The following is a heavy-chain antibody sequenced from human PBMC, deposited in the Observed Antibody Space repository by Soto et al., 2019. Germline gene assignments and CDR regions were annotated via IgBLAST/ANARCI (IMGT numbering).Heavy chain of an antibody. CDR1: DGSISSGGYY. J-gene: IGHJ6*02. Sequence: TISLTCSVADGSISSGGYYWSWIRQHPGKGLEWIGYIYYSGSTYYNPSLKSRVTISVDTSKNQFSLKLSSVTAADTAVYYCARAGVMPDIVSYGMDVWGQGTTVTVSS. D-gene: IGHD2-15*01. CDR3: ARAGVMPDIVSYGMDV. CDR2: IYYSGST. V-gene: IGHV4-31*02.